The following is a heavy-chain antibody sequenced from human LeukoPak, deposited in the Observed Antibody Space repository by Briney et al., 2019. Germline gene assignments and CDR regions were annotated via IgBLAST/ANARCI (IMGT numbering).Heavy chain of an antibody. CDR1: GFTFSGYW. V-gene: IGHV3-74*01. Sequence: GGSLRLSCAGSGFTFSGYWMHWVRQAPGKGLVWVSRINTDGSSTSYADSVKGRFTISRDNAKNMLYLQMNSLRAEDTAVYYCARDLYPLCVDVWGQGATVTVSS. CDR3: ARDLYPLCVDV. D-gene: IGHD3-16*02. J-gene: IGHJ6*02. CDR2: INTDGSST.